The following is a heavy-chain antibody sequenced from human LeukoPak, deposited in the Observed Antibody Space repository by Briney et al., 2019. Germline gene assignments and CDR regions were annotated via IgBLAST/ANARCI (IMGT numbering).Heavy chain of an antibody. CDR1: GFTFSSYW. V-gene: IGHV3-7*01. CDR2: IKQDGGEK. CDR3: AREWNYYGSGIMDV. D-gene: IGHD3-10*01. J-gene: IGHJ6*04. Sequence: GGSLRLSCAASGFTFSSYWMSWVRQAPGKGLEWVANIKQDGGEKYYVGSVKGRFTVSRDNAKNSLCLQMNSLRAEDTAVYYCAREWNYYGSGIMDVWGKGTTVTVSS.